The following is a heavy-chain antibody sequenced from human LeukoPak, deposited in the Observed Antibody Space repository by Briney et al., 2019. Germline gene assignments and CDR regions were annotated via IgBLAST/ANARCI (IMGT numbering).Heavy chain of an antibody. D-gene: IGHD4-17*01. Sequence: ASVKVSCKASGGTFSSYAISWVRQAPGQGLEWMGGIIPILGTANYAQKFQGRVTITADESTSTAYMELSSLRSEDTAVYYCARDYGDYVGSGNFDYWGQGTLVTVSS. CDR1: GGTFSSYA. CDR3: ARDYGDYVGSGNFDY. CDR2: IIPILGTA. J-gene: IGHJ4*02. V-gene: IGHV1-69*13.